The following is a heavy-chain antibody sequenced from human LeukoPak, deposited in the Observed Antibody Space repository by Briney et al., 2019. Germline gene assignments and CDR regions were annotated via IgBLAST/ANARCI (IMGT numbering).Heavy chain of an antibody. CDR2: IYHSGST. V-gene: IGHV4-30-2*01. D-gene: IGHD6-13*01. J-gene: IGHJ4*02. Sequence: SETLSLTCAVSGGSISSGGYSWSWIRQPPGKGLEWIGYIYHSGSTYYNPSLKSRVTISVDRPKNQFSLKLSSVTAADTAVYYCARYSSSWYKAYFDYWGQGTLVTVSS. CDR1: GGSISSGGYS. CDR3: ARYSSSWYKAYFDY.